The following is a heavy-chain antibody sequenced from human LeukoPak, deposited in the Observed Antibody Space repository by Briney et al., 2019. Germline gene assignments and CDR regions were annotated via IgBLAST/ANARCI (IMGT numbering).Heavy chain of an antibody. V-gene: IGHV3-66*02. CDR3: ARVDTGRRGGWVPFDY. D-gene: IGHD6-19*01. CDR2: IYTDGSR. J-gene: IGHJ4*02. CDR1: GLAVSSNY. Sequence: PGGSLRLSCAASGLAVSSNYMTWVRQDPGKGLQWVSVIYTDGSRYYADSVKGRFTISRDNSKNTVYLQMNSLRSEDTAVYYCARVDTGRRGGWVPFDYWGQGTLVTVSS.